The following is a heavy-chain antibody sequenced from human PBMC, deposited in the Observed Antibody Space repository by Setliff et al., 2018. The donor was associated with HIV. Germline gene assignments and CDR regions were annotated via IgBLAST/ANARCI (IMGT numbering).Heavy chain of an antibody. CDR3: VRQAYDLVPFDFQY. D-gene: IGHD3-22*01. CDR2: INYSGST. Sequence: PSETLSLTCAVSGYSISSGYYWGWIRQPPGKGLEWIGTINYSGSTYYSPSLKSRVIISVDTAKNHLSLNLRSVTAADTAVYYCVRQAYDLVPFDFQYWGQGTLVTV. J-gene: IGHJ1*01. V-gene: IGHV4-38-2*01. CDR1: GYSISSGYY.